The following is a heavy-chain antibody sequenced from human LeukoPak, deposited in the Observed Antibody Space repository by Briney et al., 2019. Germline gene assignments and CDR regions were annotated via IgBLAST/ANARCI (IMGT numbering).Heavy chain of an antibody. V-gene: IGHV3-23*01. CDR3: AKGGKWDVTPFDY. CDR2: ISGGGGST. D-gene: IGHD1-26*01. CDR1: GFTFTSYS. Sequence: GGSLRLSCAASGFTFTSYSMNWVRQALGKGLECVSTISGGGGSTYYADSVKGRFTISRDNSKNTLYLQVNSLRAEDTAVYYCAKGGKWDVTPFDYWGQGTLVTVSS. J-gene: IGHJ4*02.